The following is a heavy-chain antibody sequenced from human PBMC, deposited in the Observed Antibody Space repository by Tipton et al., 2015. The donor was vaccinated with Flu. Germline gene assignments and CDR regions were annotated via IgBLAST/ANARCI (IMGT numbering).Heavy chain of an antibody. Sequence: TLSLTCSVSGASISSGGYYWSWIRQHPGKGLEWIGYIHYRGSTYYNPSFRSRIAIFVDTSKNHFFLNLTSVTASDTAVYYCARGVDTSLGANWGQGMLVTVSS. CDR3: ARGVDTSLGAN. CDR2: IHYRGST. D-gene: IGHD5-18*01. J-gene: IGHJ1*01. V-gene: IGHV4-31*03. CDR1: GASISSGGYY.